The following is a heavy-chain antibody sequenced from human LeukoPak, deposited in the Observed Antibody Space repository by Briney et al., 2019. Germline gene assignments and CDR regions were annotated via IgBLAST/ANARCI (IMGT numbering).Heavy chain of an antibody. J-gene: IGHJ4*02. D-gene: IGHD3-16*01. CDR3: AKQRYGGEDY. CDR1: GFTFSSYW. Sequence: GGSLRLSRAASGFTFSSYWMSWVRQAPGKGLEWVANIKQDGSEKYYVDSLKGRFTISRDNAKNSLYLQMNSLRAEDTAVYYCAKQRYGGEDYWGQGTLVTVSS. V-gene: IGHV3-7*01. CDR2: IKQDGSEK.